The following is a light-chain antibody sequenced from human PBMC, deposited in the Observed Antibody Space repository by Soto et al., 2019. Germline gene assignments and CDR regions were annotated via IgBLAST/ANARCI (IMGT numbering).Light chain of an antibody. V-gene: IGKV3-20*01. J-gene: IGKJ1*01. CDR3: QQYGSSPPWT. Sequence: EIVLTQSPGTLSLSTGERATLSCRASQSVSSSYLAWYQQKPGQAPRLLIYGASSRATGIPDRFSDSGSGTDFTLTISRLEPEDFAVYYCQQYGSSPPWTFGQGTKVEIK. CDR2: GAS. CDR1: QSVSSSY.